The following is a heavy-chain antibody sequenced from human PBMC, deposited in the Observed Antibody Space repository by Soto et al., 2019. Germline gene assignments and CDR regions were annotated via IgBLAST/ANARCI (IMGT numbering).Heavy chain of an antibody. CDR1: GFTVSSNY. D-gene: IGHD7-27*01. V-gene: IGHV3-53*01. Sequence: PGGSLRLSCAASGFTVSSNYMSWVRQAPGKGLEWVSVIYSGGSTYYADSVKGRFTISRDNSKNTLYLQMNSLRAEDTAVYYCARDLPLIGGKTGEMSSKSQNAFDIWGQGTMVTVPS. J-gene: IGHJ3*02. CDR3: ARDLPLIGGKTGEMSSKSQNAFDI. CDR2: IYSGGST.